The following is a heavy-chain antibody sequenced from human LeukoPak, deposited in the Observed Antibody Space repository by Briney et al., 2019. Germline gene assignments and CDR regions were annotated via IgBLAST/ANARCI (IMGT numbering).Heavy chain of an antibody. J-gene: IGHJ3*02. CDR2: ISYDGSNK. Sequence: PGRSLRLSCAASGFTFSSYAMHWVRQAPGKGLEWVAVISYDGSNKYYADSVKGRSTISRDNSKNTLYLQMNSLRAEDTAVYYCARDGRIPADAFDIWGQGTMVTVSS. CDR3: ARDGRIPADAFDI. D-gene: IGHD2-15*01. V-gene: IGHV3-30*14. CDR1: GFTFSSYA.